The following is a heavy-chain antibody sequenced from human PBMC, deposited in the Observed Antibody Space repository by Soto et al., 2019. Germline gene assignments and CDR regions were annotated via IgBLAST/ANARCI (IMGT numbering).Heavy chain of an antibody. CDR2: IIPIFGTA. V-gene: IGHV1-69*01. CDR3: ARGRHYDFWSGYWSYFDY. Sequence: QVQRVQSGAEVKKPGSSVKVSCKASGGTFSSYAISWVRQAPGQGLEWMGGIIPIFGTANYAQKFQGRVTITADESTSTAYMELSSLRSEDTAVYYCARGRHYDFWSGYWSYFDYWGQGTLVTVSS. CDR1: GGTFSSYA. D-gene: IGHD3-3*01. J-gene: IGHJ4*02.